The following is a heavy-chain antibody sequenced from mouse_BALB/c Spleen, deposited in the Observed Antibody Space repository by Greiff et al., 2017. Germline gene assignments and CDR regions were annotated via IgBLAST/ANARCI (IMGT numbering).Heavy chain of an antibody. CDR3: ARGSSYNYFDY. J-gene: IGHJ2*01. D-gene: IGHD1-1*01. Sequence: VQLQESGAELVRPGVSVKISCKGSGYTFTDYAMHWVKQSHAKSLEWIGVISTYYGDASYNQKFKGKATMTVDKSSSTAYMELARLTSEDSAIYYCARGSSYNYFDYWGQGTTRTVSS. CDR2: ISTYYGDA. V-gene: IGHV1S137*01. CDR1: GYTFTDYA.